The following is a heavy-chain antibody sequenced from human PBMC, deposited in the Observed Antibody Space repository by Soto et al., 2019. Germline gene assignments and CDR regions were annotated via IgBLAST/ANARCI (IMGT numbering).Heavy chain of an antibody. CDR2: IFPLTDIP. CDR3: ARGPLVVLNYFES. J-gene: IGHJ4*02. CDR1: GATFRNYP. Sequence: QVQLVQSGTGLKKPGSPVKFSCKASGATFRNYPINWVRKAPGQGLEWMGSIFPLTDIPDYAQNFQARLTISADKSTSTAYMELSSLTSDDTAMYFCARGPLVVLNYFESWGQGTLVTVSS. V-gene: IGHV1-69*02.